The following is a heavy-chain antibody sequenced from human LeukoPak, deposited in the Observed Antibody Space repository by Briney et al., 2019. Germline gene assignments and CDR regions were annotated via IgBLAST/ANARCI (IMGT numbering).Heavy chain of an antibody. D-gene: IGHD5-18*01. CDR1: GYTFTGYY. V-gene: IGHV1-2*06. CDR3: ARVRGNSWSNWFDP. Sequence: GASVTVSCKASGYTFTGYYMHWVRQAPGHALEWMGRINPNSGGTNYAQKFQGRVTMTRDTSISTAYMELSRLRSDDTAVYYCARVRGNSWSNWFDPWGQGTLVTVSS. J-gene: IGHJ5*02. CDR2: INPNSGGT.